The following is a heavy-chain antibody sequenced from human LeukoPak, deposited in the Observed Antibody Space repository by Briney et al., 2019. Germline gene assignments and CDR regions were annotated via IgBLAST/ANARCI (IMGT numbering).Heavy chain of an antibody. D-gene: IGHD2/OR15-2a*01. Sequence: PSQTLSLTCVVSGASVSSSHWNWIRQLPGKGLEWIACLSYTGKADYNPSLTGRATFSFGTSGNQVSLTLRSVTAGDTAVYYCSEGYFEPFDHWGQGTLVTVAS. J-gene: IGHJ4*02. V-gene: IGHV4-59*02. CDR2: LSYTGKA. CDR1: GASVSSSH. CDR3: SEGYFEPFDH.